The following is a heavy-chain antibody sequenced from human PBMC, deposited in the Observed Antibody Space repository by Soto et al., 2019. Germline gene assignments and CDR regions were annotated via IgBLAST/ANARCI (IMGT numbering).Heavy chain of an antibody. V-gene: IGHV3-30*18. J-gene: IGHJ6*02. CDR2: ISYDGSNK. Sequence: GGSLRLSCAASGFTFSSYGMHWVRQAPGKGLEWVAVISYDGSNKYYADSVKGRFTISRDNSKNTLHLQMNSLRAEDTAVYYCAKECGASIVLVPAAMGITYGMDVWGQGTTVTVSS. CDR3: AKECGASIVLVPAAMGITYGMDV. CDR1: GFTFSSYG. D-gene: IGHD2-2*01.